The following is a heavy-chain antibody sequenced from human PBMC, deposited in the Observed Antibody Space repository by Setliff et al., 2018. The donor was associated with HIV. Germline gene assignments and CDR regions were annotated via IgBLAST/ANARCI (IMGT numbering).Heavy chain of an antibody. CDR2: LSGSGGSP. J-gene: IGHJ4*01. CDR3: ARDPLVGAPDYFDY. D-gene: IGHD1-26*01. V-gene: IGHV3-23*01. CDR1: GFIFSSYA. Sequence: GGSLRLSCAASGFIFSSYAMSWVRQAPGKGLEWVSTLSGSGGSPFYADSVKGRFTISRDNSKKTLYLQMNSLRPEDTAMYYCARDPLVGAPDYFDYWGRGTLVTVSS.